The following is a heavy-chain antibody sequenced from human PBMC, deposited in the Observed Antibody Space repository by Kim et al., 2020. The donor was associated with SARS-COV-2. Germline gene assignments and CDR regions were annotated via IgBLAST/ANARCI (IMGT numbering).Heavy chain of an antibody. CDR3: ARAPGSVAGTRGDY. CDR1: GFTFSSYA. V-gene: IGHV3-30-3*01. Sequence: GGSLRLSCAASGFTFSSYAMHWVRQAPGKGLEWVAVISYDGSNKYYADSVKGRFTISRDNSKNTLYLQMNSLRAEDTAVYYCARAPGSVAGTRGDYWGQGTLVTVST. J-gene: IGHJ4*02. CDR2: ISYDGSNK. D-gene: IGHD6-19*01.